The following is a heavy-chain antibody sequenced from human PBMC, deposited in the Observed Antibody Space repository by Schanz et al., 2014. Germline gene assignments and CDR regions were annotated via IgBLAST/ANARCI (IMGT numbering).Heavy chain of an antibody. CDR1: GFTFSSYS. J-gene: IGHJ6*02. V-gene: IGHV3-21*01. CDR2: ISSSSSNI. Sequence: VQLVESGGGVVQPGRSLRLSCAASGFTFSSYSMNWVRQAPGKGLEWVSSISSSSSNIYYADSVKGRFTISRDNSKNTMYLQMNSLGAEDTTVYLCARVRRQIATPSTPSYRNNYYYAMDVWGQGTTXTVSS. CDR3: ARVRRQIATPSTPSYRNNYYYAMDV. D-gene: IGHD6-25*01.